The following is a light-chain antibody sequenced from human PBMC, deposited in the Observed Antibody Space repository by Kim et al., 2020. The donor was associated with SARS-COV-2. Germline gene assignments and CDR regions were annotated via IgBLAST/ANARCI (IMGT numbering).Light chain of an antibody. V-gene: IGLV1-47*01. CDR1: NY. CDR2: RDD. Sequence: NYVYWHQQFPGMAPKVIIFRDDERPSGVPGRFSASKSGTSASLAISGVRSEDEAHYSCAAWDDSLSAWVFGGGTQLTVL. J-gene: IGLJ3*02. CDR3: AAWDDSLSAWV.